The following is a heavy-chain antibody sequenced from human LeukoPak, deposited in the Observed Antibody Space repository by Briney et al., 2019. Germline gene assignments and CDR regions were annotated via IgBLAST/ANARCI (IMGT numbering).Heavy chain of an antibody. CDR2: IIPIFGTA. D-gene: IGHD2-15*01. Sequence: SVMVSCKASGGTFSSYAISWVRQAPGQGLEWMGRIIPIFGTANYAQKFQGRVTITTDESTSTAYMELSSLRSEDTAVYYCARDRVAATDAFDIWGQGTMVTVSS. CDR3: ARDRVAATDAFDI. V-gene: IGHV1-69*05. J-gene: IGHJ3*02. CDR1: GGTFSSYA.